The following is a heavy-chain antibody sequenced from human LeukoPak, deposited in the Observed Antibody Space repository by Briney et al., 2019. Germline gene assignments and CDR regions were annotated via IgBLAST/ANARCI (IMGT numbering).Heavy chain of an antibody. CDR3: AKTTVNNQVDY. V-gene: IGHV3-30*02. CDR1: GFTFSNHG. Sequence: GGSLRPSCAASGFTFSNHGMHWVRQAPGKGLEWVALIRYDGSTQSYADSVKGRFTISRDNSKNTLSLQMNNLRAEDTAVYYCAKTTVNNQVDYWGQGTLVTVSS. CDR2: IRYDGSTQ. J-gene: IGHJ4*02. D-gene: IGHD1-14*01.